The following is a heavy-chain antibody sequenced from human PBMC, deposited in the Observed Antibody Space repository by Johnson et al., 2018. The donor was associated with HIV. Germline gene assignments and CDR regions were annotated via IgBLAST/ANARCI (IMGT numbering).Heavy chain of an antibody. V-gene: IGHV3-66*03. CDR1: GFTVSSNY. J-gene: IGHJ3*02. CDR3: AKEPVVVIHAGGAFDI. CDR2: IYSGGST. D-gene: IGHD3-22*01. Sequence: VQLVESGGGLIQPGGSLRLSCAASGFTVSSNYMSWVRQAPGKGLAWVSVIYSGGSTYYAASVKGRFAISRDNSKNTLFLQMNSLRAEDTAVYYRAKEPVVVIHAGGAFDIWGQGTMVTVSS.